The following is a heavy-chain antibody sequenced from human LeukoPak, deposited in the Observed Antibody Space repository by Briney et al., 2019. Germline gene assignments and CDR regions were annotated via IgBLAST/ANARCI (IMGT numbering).Heavy chain of an antibody. V-gene: IGHV4-34*01. CDR1: GGSFSGYY. D-gene: IGHD3-22*01. Sequence: PSETLSLTCAVYGGSFSGYYWSWIRQPPGKGLEWIGYIYYSGSTYYNPSLKSRVTISVDTSKNQFSLNLSSVTAADTAVYYCARRVHYYDTSGYSYYFDYWGQGTLVTVSS. J-gene: IGHJ4*02. CDR3: ARRVHYYDTSGYSYYFDY. CDR2: IYYSGST.